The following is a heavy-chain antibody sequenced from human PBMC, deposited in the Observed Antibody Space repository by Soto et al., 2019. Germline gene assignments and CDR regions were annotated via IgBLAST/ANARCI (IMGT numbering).Heavy chain of an antibody. Sequence: QLQLQESGPGLVKPSETLSLTCTVSGGSISSSSYYWGWIRQPPGKGLEWIGSIYYSGSTYYNPSLKSRVTISVDTSKNQFSLKLSSVTAADTAVYYCARLRRDIVVVPAAAYYFDYWGQGTLVTVSS. CDR3: ARLRRDIVVVPAAAYYFDY. D-gene: IGHD2-2*01. J-gene: IGHJ4*02. CDR1: GGSISSSSYY. CDR2: IYYSGST. V-gene: IGHV4-39*01.